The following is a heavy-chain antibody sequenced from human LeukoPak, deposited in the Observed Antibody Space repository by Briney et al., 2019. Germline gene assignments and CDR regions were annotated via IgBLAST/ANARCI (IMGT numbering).Heavy chain of an antibody. J-gene: IGHJ4*02. CDR3: AKDDSSLGTGIDY. V-gene: IGHV3-30*02. CDR2: IRYDGSNK. D-gene: IGHD6-6*01. Sequence: GGSLRLSCAASGFTFSSYGMHWVRQAPGKGLEWVAFIRYDGSNKYYADSVKDRFTISRDNSKNTLYLQMNSLRAEDTAVYYCAKDDSSLGTGIDYWGQGTLVTVSS. CDR1: GFTFSSYG.